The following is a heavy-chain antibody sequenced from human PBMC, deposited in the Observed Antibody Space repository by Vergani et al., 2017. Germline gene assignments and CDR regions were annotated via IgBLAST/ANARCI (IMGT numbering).Heavy chain of an antibody. CDR1: GYTFTGYY. CDR2: IIPIFGTA. J-gene: IGHJ4*02. D-gene: IGHD3-22*01. Sequence: QVQLVQSGAEVKKPGSSVKVSCKASGYTFTGYYMHWVRQAPGQGLEWMGWIIPIFGTANYAQKFQGRVTITADESTSTAYMELSSLRSEDTAVYYCATVASSGYWYYFDYWGQGTLVTVSS. CDR3: ATVASSGYWYYFDY. V-gene: IGHV1-69*13.